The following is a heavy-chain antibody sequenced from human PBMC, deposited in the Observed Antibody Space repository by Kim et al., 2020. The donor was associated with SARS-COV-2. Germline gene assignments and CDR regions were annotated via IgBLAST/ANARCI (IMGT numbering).Heavy chain of an antibody. D-gene: IGHD3-10*01. CDR1: GGSFSGYY. J-gene: IGHJ6*01. CDR3: ARGPVRGVISGVNYYYGM. Sequence: SETLSLTCAVYGGSFSGYYWSWIRQPPGKGLEWIGEINHSGSTNYNPSLKSRVTISVDTSKNQFSLKLSSVTAADTAVYYCARGPVRGVISGVNYYYGM. V-gene: IGHV4-34*01. CDR2: INHSGST.